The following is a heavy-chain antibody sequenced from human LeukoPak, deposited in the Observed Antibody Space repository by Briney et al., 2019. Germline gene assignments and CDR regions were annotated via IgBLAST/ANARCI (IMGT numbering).Heavy chain of an antibody. CDR1: GGTFSSYA. Sequence: GASVKVSCKASGGTFSSYAISWVRQAPGQGLEWMGGIIPIFGTANYAQKFQGRVTITADESTSTAYMELSSLRSEDTAVYYCARGSKDDFWSGYVYWGQGTLVTVSS. J-gene: IGHJ4*02. CDR2: IIPIFGTA. CDR3: ARGSKDDFWSGYVY. D-gene: IGHD3-3*01. V-gene: IGHV1-69*13.